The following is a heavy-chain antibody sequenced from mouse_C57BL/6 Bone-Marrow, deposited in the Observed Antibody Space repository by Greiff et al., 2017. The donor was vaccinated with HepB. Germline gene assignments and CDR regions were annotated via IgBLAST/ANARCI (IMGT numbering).Heavy chain of an antibody. V-gene: IGHV5-12*01. CDR1: GFTFSDYY. D-gene: IGHD2-4*01. Sequence: DVKLVESGGGLVQPGGSLKLSCAASGFTFSDYYMYWVRQTPEKRLEWVAYISNGGGSTYYPDTVKGRFTISRDNAKNTLYLQMSRLKSEDTAMYYCARPVYYDYGYAMDYWGQGTSVTVSS. CDR2: ISNGGGST. J-gene: IGHJ4*01. CDR3: ARPVYYDYGYAMDY.